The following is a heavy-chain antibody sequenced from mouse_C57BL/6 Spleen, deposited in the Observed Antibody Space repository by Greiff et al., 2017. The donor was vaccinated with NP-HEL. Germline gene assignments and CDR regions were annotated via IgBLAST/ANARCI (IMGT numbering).Heavy chain of an antibody. CDR3: ARSFITREYFDV. CDR1: GYTFTSYW. V-gene: IGHV1-69*01. D-gene: IGHD1-1*01. CDR2: IDPSDSYT. Sequence: QVQLQQPGAELVMPGASVKLSCKASGYTFTSYWMHWVKQRPGQGLEWIGEIDPSDSYTNYNQKFKGKSTLTVDKSSSTAYMQLSSLTSEDSAVYYCARSFITREYFDVWGTGTTVTVSS. J-gene: IGHJ1*03.